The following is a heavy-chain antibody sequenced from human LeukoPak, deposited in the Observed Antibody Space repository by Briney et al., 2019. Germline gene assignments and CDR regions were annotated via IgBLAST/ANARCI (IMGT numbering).Heavy chain of an antibody. Sequence: GGSLRLSCAASGFTFSSYAMSWVRQVPGKGLEWVSAISGSGGSTYYADSVKGRFTISRDNSKNTLYLQMNSLRAEDTAVYYCAKDRRDGYSYFDYWGQGTLVTVSS. V-gene: IGHV3-23*01. D-gene: IGHD5-24*01. CDR3: AKDRRDGYSYFDY. CDR2: ISGSGGST. J-gene: IGHJ4*02. CDR1: GFTFSSYA.